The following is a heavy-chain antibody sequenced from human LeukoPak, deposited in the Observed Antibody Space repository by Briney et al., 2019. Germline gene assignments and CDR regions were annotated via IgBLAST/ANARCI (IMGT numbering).Heavy chain of an antibody. V-gene: IGHV3-48*04. D-gene: IGHD3-22*01. CDR2: ISSSSSTI. CDR3: ARSRYDRGLDY. J-gene: IGHJ4*02. Sequence: GGSLRLSCAASGFTFSSYSMNWVRQAPRKGLEWVSYISSSSSTIYYADSVKGRFTISRDNAKNSLYLQMNSLRAEDTAVYYCARSRYDRGLDYWGQGTLVTVSS. CDR1: GFTFSSYS.